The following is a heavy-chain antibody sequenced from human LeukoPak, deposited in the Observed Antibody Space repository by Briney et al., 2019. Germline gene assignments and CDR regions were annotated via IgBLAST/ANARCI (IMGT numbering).Heavy chain of an antibody. CDR3: AKSTYDSSGYSGY. CDR1: GFTFSYYA. Sequence: GGSLRLSCAASGFTFSYYAMSWVRQAPGKGLEWVSAISGSGGSTYYADSVKGRFTISRDNSKNTLYLQMNSLRAEDTAVYYCAKSTYDSSGYSGYWGQGTLVTVSS. CDR2: ISGSGGST. J-gene: IGHJ4*02. D-gene: IGHD3-22*01. V-gene: IGHV3-23*01.